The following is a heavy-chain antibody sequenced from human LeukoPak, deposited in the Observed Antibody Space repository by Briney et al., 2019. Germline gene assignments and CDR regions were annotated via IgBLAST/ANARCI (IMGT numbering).Heavy chain of an antibody. CDR1: GYSFTSYW. J-gene: IGHJ5*02. V-gene: IGHV5-51*01. CDR3: ARLQDYRGDYSPYNWFDP. CDR2: IYPGDSDT. D-gene: IGHD4-11*01. Sequence: PGESLKISCKGSGYSFTSYWIGWVRQMPGKGLEWMGIIYPGDSDTRYSPSFQGQVTISADKSISTAYLQWSSLKASDTAMYYCARLQDYRGDYSPYNWFDPWGQGTLVTVSS.